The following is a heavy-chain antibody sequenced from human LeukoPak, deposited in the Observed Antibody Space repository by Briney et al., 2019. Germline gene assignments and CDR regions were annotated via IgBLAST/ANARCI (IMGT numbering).Heavy chain of an antibody. CDR2: IIPIFGTA. Sequence: SVKVSCKASGGTFSSYAISWVRQAPGQGLEWMGGIIPIFGTANYAQKFQGRVTITTDESTSTAYMELSSLRSEDTAVYYCARGEGYRVGAWWYFDNWGQGTLVTVSS. D-gene: IGHD1-26*01. CDR1: GGTFSSYA. V-gene: IGHV1-69*05. CDR3: ARGEGYRVGAWWYFDN. J-gene: IGHJ4*02.